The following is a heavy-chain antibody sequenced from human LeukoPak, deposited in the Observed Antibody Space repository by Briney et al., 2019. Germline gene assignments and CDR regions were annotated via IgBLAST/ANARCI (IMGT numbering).Heavy chain of an antibody. V-gene: IGHV4-59*01. Sequence: SETLSLTCTVSGGSISSYYWSWIRQPPGKGLEWIGYIYYSGSTNYNPSLKSRVTISVDTSKNQFSLKLSSVTAADTAVYYCAGDNRRGYDSSGYDYWGQGTLVTVSS. CDR2: IYYSGST. D-gene: IGHD3-22*01. CDR3: AGDNRRGYDSSGYDY. CDR1: GGSISSYY. J-gene: IGHJ4*02.